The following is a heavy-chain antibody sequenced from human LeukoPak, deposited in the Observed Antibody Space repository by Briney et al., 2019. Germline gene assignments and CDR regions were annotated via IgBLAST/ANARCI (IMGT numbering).Heavy chain of an antibody. CDR1: GFTFRSYA. CDR2: TSYDGSDK. Sequence: GGSLRLSCAASGFTFRSYAMHWVRQAPGKGLEWVAITSYDGSDKYYADSVKGRFTISKDNSKNTVYLQMSSLRVDDTAVYYCAKAASSSWPSYYYGMDVWGQGTTVTVSS. V-gene: IGHV3-30*04. D-gene: IGHD6-13*01. CDR3: AKAASSSWPSYYYGMDV. J-gene: IGHJ6*02.